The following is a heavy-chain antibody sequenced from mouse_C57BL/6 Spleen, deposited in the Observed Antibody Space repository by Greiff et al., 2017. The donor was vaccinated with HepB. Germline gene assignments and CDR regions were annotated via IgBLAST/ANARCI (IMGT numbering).Heavy chain of an antibody. V-gene: IGHV1-7*01. D-gene: IGHD2-3*01. CDR3: AIFYDYYLDY. J-gene: IGHJ2*01. CDR2: INPSSGYT. CDR1: GYTFTSYW. Sequence: VQLQQSGAELAKPGASVKLSCKASGYTFTSYWMHWVNQRPGQGLEWIGYINPSSGYTKYNQKFKDKATLTAGKSSSTAYMQLSSLTYEDSAVYYCAIFYDYYLDYWAKAPLSQSPQ.